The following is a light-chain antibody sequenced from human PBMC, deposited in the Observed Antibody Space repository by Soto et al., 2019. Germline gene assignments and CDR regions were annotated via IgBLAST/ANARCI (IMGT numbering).Light chain of an antibody. CDR3: QQLYSYQIT. CDR1: QGISSY. J-gene: IGKJ5*01. V-gene: IGKV1-9*01. CDR2: GAS. Sequence: DIQLTQSPSFLSASVGDRVTITCRASQGISSYLAWYHQEPGKAPKLLISGASTLQSGVPSRFSGSGSGTEFTLTISSLQPEDFATYYCQQLYSYQITFGQGTRLEIK.